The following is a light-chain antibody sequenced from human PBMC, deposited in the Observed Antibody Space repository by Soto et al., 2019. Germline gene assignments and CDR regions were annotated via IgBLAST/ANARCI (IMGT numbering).Light chain of an antibody. V-gene: IGLV2-8*01. Sequence: QSVLTQPPSASGSPGQSVTISCTGTSSDVGAYNYVSWYQQHPGKAPKLMIYEVIKRPSGVPDRFSGSKSGNTASLTVSGLQGEDEADYYCSSYAGSNNLVFGGGTQLTVL. CDR1: SSDVGAYNY. J-gene: IGLJ3*02. CDR3: SSYAGSNNLV. CDR2: EVI.